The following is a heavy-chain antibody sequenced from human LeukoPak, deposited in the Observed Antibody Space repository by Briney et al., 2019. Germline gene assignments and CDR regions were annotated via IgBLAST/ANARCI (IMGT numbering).Heavy chain of an antibody. D-gene: IGHD2-2*02. CDR1: GYTFTSYG. CDR3: ATDKYCSSTSCYTRGWFDP. J-gene: IGHJ5*02. V-gene: IGHV1-18*01. Sequence: ASVKVSCKASGYTFTSYGISWVRQAPGQGLEWMGWISAYNGNTNYAQKLQGRVTMTTDTSTSTAYMELRSLRSEDTAVYYCATDKYCSSTSCYTRGWFDPWGQGTLVTVSS. CDR2: ISAYNGNT.